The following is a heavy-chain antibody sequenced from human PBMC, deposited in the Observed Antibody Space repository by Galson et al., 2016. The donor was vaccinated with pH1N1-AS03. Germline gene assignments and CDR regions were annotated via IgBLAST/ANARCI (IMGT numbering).Heavy chain of an antibody. J-gene: IGHJ4*02. CDR1: GYTFTNYF. CDR3: ARTPAEMATISFDY. CDR2: INPSGGTT. Sequence: SVKVSCKASGYTFTNYFMHWVRQAPGQGLEWMGVINPSGGTTRYAQKFQGRVTMTGDTSTSTVYMELSRLRSADTAVYYCARTPAEMATISFDYWGQGTLVTGSS. D-gene: IGHD5-24*01. V-gene: IGHV1-46*01.